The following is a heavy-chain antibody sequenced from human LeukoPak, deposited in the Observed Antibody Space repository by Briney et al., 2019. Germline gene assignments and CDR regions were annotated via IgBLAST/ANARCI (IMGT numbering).Heavy chain of an antibody. D-gene: IGHD1-7*01. Sequence: GASVKVSCKASGYTFTSYYMHWVRQAPGQGLEWMGIINPSGGSTSYAQKFQGRVTMTRDTSTSTVYMELSSLRSEDTAVYYCAGRNYGLDGMDVWGQGTTVTVSS. J-gene: IGHJ6*02. CDR3: AGRNYGLDGMDV. V-gene: IGHV1-46*01. CDR1: GYTFTSYY. CDR2: INPSGGST.